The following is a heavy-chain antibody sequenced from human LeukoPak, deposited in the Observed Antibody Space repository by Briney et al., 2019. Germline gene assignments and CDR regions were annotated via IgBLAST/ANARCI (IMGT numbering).Heavy chain of an antibody. CDR2: IIPILGIA. D-gene: IGHD3-22*01. CDR1: GGTFSSYA. CDR3: ARTYYDSSGYPRGYYFDY. Sequence: GASVKVSCKASGGTFSSYAISWVRQAPGQGLEWMGRIIPILGIANYAQKFQGRVTITADKFTSTAYMELSSLRSEDTAVYYCARTYYDSSGYPRGYYFDYWGQGTLVTVSS. V-gene: IGHV1-69*04. J-gene: IGHJ4*02.